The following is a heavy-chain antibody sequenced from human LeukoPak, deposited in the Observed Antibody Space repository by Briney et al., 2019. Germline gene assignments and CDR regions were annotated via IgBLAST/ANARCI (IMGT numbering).Heavy chain of an antibody. CDR3: ARGGPYYVWGSYRPIDY. CDR1: GYTFSNYA. J-gene: IGHJ4*02. D-gene: IGHD3-16*02. Sequence: ASVKVSCKASGYTFSNYAIYWVRQAPGQGLESMGWISAYNGNTNYAQKLQGRVTMTTDTSTSTAYMELRSLRSDDTAVYYCARGGPYYVWGSYRPIDYWGQGTLVTVSS. V-gene: IGHV1-18*01. CDR2: ISAYNGNT.